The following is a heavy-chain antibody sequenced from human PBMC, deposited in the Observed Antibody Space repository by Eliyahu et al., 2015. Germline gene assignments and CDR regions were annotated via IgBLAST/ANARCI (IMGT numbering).Heavy chain of an antibody. CDR1: GFTFSSYG. D-gene: IGHD2-2*01. CDR3: ARDFSVHCSTTSCSAYSFDY. J-gene: IGHJ4*02. V-gene: IGHV3-33*01. Sequence: QVQLVESGGGVVQPGRSLRLSCAASGFTFSSYGMHWVRQAPGKGLEWVAIIWSDGNNKYYADSVKGRFTISRDNSKNRLYLQMNSLRAEDTAVYYCARDFSVHCSTTSCSAYSFDYWGQGTLVTVSS. CDR2: IWSDGNNK.